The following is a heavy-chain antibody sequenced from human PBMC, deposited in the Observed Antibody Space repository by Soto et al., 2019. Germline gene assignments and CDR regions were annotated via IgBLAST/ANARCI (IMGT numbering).Heavy chain of an antibody. CDR3: ARARQLVGSWFDP. CDR1: GYTFTSYG. V-gene: IGHV1-18*04. D-gene: IGHD6-6*01. J-gene: IGHJ5*02. CDR2: ISAYNGNT. Sequence: EKVSCKASGYTFTSYGISWVRQAPGQGLEWMGWISAYNGNTNYAQKLQGRVTMTTDTSTSTAYMELRSLRSDDTAVYYCARARQLVGSWFDPWGQGTLVTVSS.